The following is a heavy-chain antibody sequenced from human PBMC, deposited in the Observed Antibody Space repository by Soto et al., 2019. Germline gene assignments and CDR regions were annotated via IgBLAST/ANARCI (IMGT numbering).Heavy chain of an antibody. Sequence: GASVKVSCKASGGTFSSYAISWVRQAPGQGLEWMGGIIPIFGTANYAQKFQGRVTITADESTSTAYMELSSLRSEDTAVYYCARRLGYCSSTSCSLGGVDYWGQGTLVPVSS. CDR3: ARRLGYCSSTSCSLGGVDY. J-gene: IGHJ4*02. V-gene: IGHV1-69*13. D-gene: IGHD2-2*01. CDR1: GGTFSSYA. CDR2: IIPIFGTA.